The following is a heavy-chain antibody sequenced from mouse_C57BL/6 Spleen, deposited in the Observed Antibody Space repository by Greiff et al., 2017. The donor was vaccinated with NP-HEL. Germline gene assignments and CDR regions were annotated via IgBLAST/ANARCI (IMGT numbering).Heavy chain of an antibody. D-gene: IGHD1-1*02. Sequence: EVQRVESGEGLVKPGGSLKLSCAASGFTFSSYAMSWVRQTPEKRLEWVAYISSGGDYIYYTDTVKGRFTISRDNARNTLYLQMNSLKSDDTAMYYCTRENYGYYFDYWGQGTTLTVSS. V-gene: IGHV5-9-1*02. CDR1: GFTFSSYA. J-gene: IGHJ2*01. CDR2: ISSGGDYI. CDR3: TRENYGYYFDY.